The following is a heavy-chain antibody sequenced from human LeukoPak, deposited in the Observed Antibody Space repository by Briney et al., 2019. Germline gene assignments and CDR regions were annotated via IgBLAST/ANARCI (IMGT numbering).Heavy chain of an antibody. J-gene: IGHJ4*02. D-gene: IGHD7-27*01. CDR3: VRESFSRGDFN. CDR1: GFIFSTYW. V-gene: IGHV3-7*01. Sequence: GGSLRLSCAASGFIFSTYWMTWVRQAPGKGLEWVATIKYDGDEKFYVDSVAGRFTISRDNAKNSLYLQMNSLTAEDTAVYYCVRESFSRGDFNWGQGTLVSVSS. CDR2: IKYDGDEK.